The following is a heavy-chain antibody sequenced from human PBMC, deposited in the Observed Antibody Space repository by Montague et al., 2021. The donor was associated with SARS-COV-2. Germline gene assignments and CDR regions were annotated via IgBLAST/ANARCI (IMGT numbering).Heavy chain of an antibody. J-gene: IGHJ6*02. D-gene: IGHD3-10*01. CDR1: GGSFSGYY. Sequence: SETLSLTCAVYGGSFSGYYWSWIRQPPGKGLEWIGEINLSGSTDYNPSLKSRVTISVDTSKNQFSLKLSSVTAADTAVYYCARVRYYGSGTSLGMDVWGQGTTVTVSS. CDR2: INLSGST. CDR3: ARVRYYGSGTSLGMDV. V-gene: IGHV4-34*01.